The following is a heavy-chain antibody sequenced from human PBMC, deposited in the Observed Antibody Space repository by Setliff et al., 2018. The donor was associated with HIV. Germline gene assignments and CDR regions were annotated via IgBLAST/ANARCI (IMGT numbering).Heavy chain of an antibody. J-gene: IGHJ6*02. Sequence: ASVKVSCKTSGYMFIAYGMSWVRRAPGQGLEWMGWIGPYNGRAEYAQEFQGRVSLTIDTSASTAYMELRSLRAEDTAIYYCARKLRPGHGVDVWGQGTTVTVSS. CDR3: ARKLRPGHGVDV. V-gene: IGHV1-18*01. D-gene: IGHD3-10*01. CDR2: IGPYNGRA. CDR1: GYMFIAYG.